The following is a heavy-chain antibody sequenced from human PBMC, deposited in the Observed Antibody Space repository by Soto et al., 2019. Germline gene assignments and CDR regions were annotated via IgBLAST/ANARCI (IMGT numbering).Heavy chain of an antibody. CDR2: IYFSGST. CDR3: ARDRITPASTLEF. V-gene: IGHV4-61*01. J-gene: IGHJ4*02. D-gene: IGHD3-10*01. Sequence: SETLSLTCNVSGASVSSGSHYWSWIRQPPGKGLEWIVHIYFSGSTKYNPSLKSRVTISVDMSKNQFSLRVISVTAADTAVYYGARDRITPASTLEFCGQGHLVTAAS. CDR1: GASVSSGSHY.